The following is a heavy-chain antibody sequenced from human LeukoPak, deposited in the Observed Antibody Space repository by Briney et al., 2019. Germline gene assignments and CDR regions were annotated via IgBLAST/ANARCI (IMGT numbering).Heavy chain of an antibody. Sequence: GGSLRLSCAASGFTFSSYAMHWIRQAPGKGQDREAVISYDGSNKYYADSVKGRFTISRDNSKNTLYLQMNSLRAEDTAVYYCARDGNPRQWLVRGYFDYWGQGTLVTVSS. J-gene: IGHJ4*02. D-gene: IGHD6-19*01. CDR1: GFTFSSYA. CDR2: ISYDGSNK. CDR3: ARDGNPRQWLVRGYFDY. V-gene: IGHV3-30*04.